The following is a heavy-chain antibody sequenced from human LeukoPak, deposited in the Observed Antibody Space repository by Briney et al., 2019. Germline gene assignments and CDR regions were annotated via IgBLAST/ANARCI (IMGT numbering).Heavy chain of an antibody. V-gene: IGHV1-3*01. D-gene: IGHD6-25*01. CDR2: INAGNGNT. CDR1: GYTFTSYA. Sequence: VASVKVSCKASGYTFTSYAMHWVRQAPGQRLEWMGWINAGNGNTKYSQKFQGRVTITRDTSASTAYMELSSLRSEDTAVYYCARAGSGAAFDYWGQGTLVTVSP. CDR3: ARAGSGAAFDY. J-gene: IGHJ4*02.